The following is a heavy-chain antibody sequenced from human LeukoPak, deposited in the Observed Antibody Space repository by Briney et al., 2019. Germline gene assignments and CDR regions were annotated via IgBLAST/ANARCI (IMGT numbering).Heavy chain of an antibody. J-gene: IGHJ4*02. CDR1: GFTFSDHY. Sequence: PGGSLRLSCAASGFTFSDHYMDWVRQAPGKGLEWVGRTRNKANSYTTEYAASVKGRFTISRDDSKNSLYLQMNSLKTEDTAVYYCARVVGYGSGSYGPFDTFDYWGEGTLVTVSS. D-gene: IGHD3-10*01. V-gene: IGHV3-72*01. CDR3: ARVVGYGSGSYGPFDTFDY. CDR2: TRNKANSYTT.